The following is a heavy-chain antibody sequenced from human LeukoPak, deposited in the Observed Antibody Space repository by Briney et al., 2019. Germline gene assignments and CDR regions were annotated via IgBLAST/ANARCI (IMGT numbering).Heavy chain of an antibody. CDR3: ARRGDYGSGDLDY. CDR1: GYTFTSYG. V-gene: IGHV1-18*01. Sequence: ASVKVSCKASGYTFTSYGISWVRQAPGQGLEWMGWINAGNGNTKYTQKFQDKITITRDTTARTAYMEVGSLRFEDTAVYYCARRGDYGSGDLDYWGQGTLVTVPS. D-gene: IGHD3-10*01. J-gene: IGHJ4*02. CDR2: INAGNGNT.